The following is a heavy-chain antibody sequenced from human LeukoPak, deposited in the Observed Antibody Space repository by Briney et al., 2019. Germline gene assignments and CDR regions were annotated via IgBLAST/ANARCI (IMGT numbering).Heavy chain of an antibody. V-gene: IGHV3-30*04. Sequence: GGSLRLSFAASGFPFRSYAMHWVRQAPGKGLEWVAGISYDGSNKYYADSVKGRLTISRDNYKNTLYLQMNSLRAEDTAVYYCARVGVDYGDYDFDYWGQGTLVTVSS. D-gene: IGHD4-17*01. CDR2: ISYDGSNK. CDR3: ARVGVDYGDYDFDY. CDR1: GFPFRSYA. J-gene: IGHJ4*02.